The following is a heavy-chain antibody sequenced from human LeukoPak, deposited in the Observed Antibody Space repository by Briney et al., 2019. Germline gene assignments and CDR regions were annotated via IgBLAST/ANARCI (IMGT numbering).Heavy chain of an antibody. V-gene: IGHV1-18*01. D-gene: IGHD3-10*01. CDR3: ARAQPGSYYSRPHFDY. Sequence: ASVKVSCQASGYTFTSYGISWVRQAPGQGLEWMGWISAYNGNTNYAQKPQGRVTMTIDTSTSTAYMELRSLRSDDTAVYYCARAQPGSYYSRPHFDYWGQGTLVTVSS. CDR2: ISAYNGNT. J-gene: IGHJ4*02. CDR1: GYTFTSYG.